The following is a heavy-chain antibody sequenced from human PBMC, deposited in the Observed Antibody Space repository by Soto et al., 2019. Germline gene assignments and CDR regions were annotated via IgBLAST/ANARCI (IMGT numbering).Heavy chain of an antibody. J-gene: IGHJ4*02. CDR2: IIPIFGTA. CDR1: GGTFSSYA. CDR3: ARDLPTGYSSSWYDY. V-gene: IGHV1-69*13. Sequence: SVKVSCKASGGTFSSYAISWVRQAPGQGLEWMGGIIPIFGTANYAQKLQGRVTMTADASTSTAYMELRSLRSDDTAVYYCARDLPTGYSSSWYDYWGQGTLVTVSS. D-gene: IGHD6-13*01.